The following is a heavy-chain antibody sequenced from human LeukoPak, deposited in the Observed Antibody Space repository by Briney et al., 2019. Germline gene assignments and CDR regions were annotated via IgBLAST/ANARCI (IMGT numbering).Heavy chain of an antibody. CDR3: ARSETITMVRGGADHYYYYYMDV. CDR1: GGSISSSSYY. Sequence: SETLSLTCTVSGGSISSSSYYWGWIRQPPGKGLEWIGSIYYSGSTYYNPSLKSRVTISVDTSKNQFSLKLSSVTAADTAVYYCARSETITMVRGGADHYYYYYMDVWGKGTTVTISS. J-gene: IGHJ6*03. CDR2: IYYSGST. V-gene: IGHV4-39*07. D-gene: IGHD3-10*01.